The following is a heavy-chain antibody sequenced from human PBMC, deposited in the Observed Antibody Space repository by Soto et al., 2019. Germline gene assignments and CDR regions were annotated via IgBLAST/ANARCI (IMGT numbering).Heavy chain of an antibody. CDR3: AKDQWFGELSGPPHYYGMDV. J-gene: IGHJ6*02. CDR1: GFTFDDYT. Sequence: GGSLRLSCAASGFTFDDYTMHWVRQAPGKGLEWVSLISWDGGSTYYADSVKGRFTISRDNSKNSLYLQMNSLRTEDTALYYCAKDQWFGELSGPPHYYGMDVWGQGTTVTVSS. V-gene: IGHV3-43*01. D-gene: IGHD3-10*01. CDR2: ISWDGGST.